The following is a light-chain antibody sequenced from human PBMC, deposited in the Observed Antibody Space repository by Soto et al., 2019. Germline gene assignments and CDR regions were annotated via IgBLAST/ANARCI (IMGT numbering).Light chain of an antibody. Sequence: EIVVTQSPATLSVSPGERATLSCRASQSVSSNLAWYQQKPGQAPRLLIYGASTRATGIPARFSGSGSGTEFTLTISSLQSEDFAVYYCHQYNNWTPWTFGQGTKVEIK. J-gene: IGKJ1*01. V-gene: IGKV3-15*01. CDR1: QSVSSN. CDR3: HQYNNWTPWT. CDR2: GAS.